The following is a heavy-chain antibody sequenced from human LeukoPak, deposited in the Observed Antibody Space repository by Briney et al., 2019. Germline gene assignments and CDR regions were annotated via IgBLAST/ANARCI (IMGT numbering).Heavy chain of an antibody. V-gene: IGHV3-23*01. CDR1: GFTFTDYA. CDR2: ITGSGGGT. CDR3: AKDSETPGCFDH. J-gene: IGHJ4*02. Sequence: GGSPRLSCVVSGFTFTDYAMNWVRQASGKGLEWVPRITGSGGGTDYADSVKGRFTISRDNSKNTLYLQMTSLRAEDTAIYYCAKDSETPGCFDHWGQGTPVTVSS. D-gene: IGHD6-19*01.